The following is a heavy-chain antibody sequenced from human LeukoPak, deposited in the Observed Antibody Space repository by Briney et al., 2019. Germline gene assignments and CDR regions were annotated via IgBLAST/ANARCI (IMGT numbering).Heavy chain of an antibody. D-gene: IGHD3-16*02. CDR1: GFTFSNAW. CDR3: TTGYDYVWGSYRYTPPGY. Sequence: GGSLRLSCAASGFTFSNAWMSWVRQAPGKGLEWVGRIKSKTDGGTTDYAAPVKGRFTISRDDSKNTLYLQMNSLKTEDTVVYYCTTGYDYVWGSYRYTPPGYWGQGTLVTVSS. J-gene: IGHJ4*02. V-gene: IGHV3-15*01. CDR2: IKSKTDGGTT.